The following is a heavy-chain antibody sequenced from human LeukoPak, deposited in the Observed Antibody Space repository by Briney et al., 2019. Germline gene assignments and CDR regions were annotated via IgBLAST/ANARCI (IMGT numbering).Heavy chain of an antibody. CDR1: GLTLSSYA. Sequence: GGSLRLSCAASGLTLSSYAMIWVRQAPGKGLEWVSGISAVGGNTYYADSVKGRFTISRDNSKNTLYLQMNSLRAEDTAVYYCARGGQMAATRRPYYYGVDVWGQGTTVTVSS. CDR2: ISAVGGNT. J-gene: IGHJ6*02. V-gene: IGHV3-23*01. CDR3: ARGGQMAATRRPYYYGVDV. D-gene: IGHD5-12*01.